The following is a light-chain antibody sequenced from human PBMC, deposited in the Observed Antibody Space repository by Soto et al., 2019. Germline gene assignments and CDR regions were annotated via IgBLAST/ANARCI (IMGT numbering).Light chain of an antibody. J-gene: IGLJ1*01. CDR1: SNDVGAYNY. CDR2: EVN. CDR3: SAFAVSNSLV. V-gene: IGLV2-8*01. Sequence: QSVLTQPPSASGSPGQSVTISCTGTSNDVGAYNYVSWYQQHPGKAPKVMIYEVNKRPSGVPDRFSGSKSGNTASLTVSGLQAEDEADYYGSAFAVSNSLVFGTGTKLTVL.